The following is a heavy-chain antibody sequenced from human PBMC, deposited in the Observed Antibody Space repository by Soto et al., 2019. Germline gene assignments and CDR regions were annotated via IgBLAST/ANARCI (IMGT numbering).Heavy chain of an antibody. D-gene: IGHD2-15*01. CDR1: GGAFSGYY. V-gene: IGHV4-34*01. CDR3: ATALIWSSGSCYFAAFDI. CDR2: LNHSGST. Sequence: QVQLQQCGAGLLKPSETLSLTCAVYGGAFSGYYWSWIPHHPGKRLAWIGELNHSGSTNCNQSLKRGVSISVDAFKNTFATKASSVTYADTAVSYFATALIWSSGSCYFAAFDIWCQETMLTVSP. J-gene: IGHJ3*02.